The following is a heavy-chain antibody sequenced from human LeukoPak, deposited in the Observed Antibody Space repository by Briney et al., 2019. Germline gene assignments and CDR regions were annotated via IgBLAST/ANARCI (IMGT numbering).Heavy chain of an antibody. V-gene: IGHV3-13*01. Sequence: GGSLRLSCAASGFTFSSYDMHWVRPVTGKGLEWVSGIGTAGDTYYPGSVKGRFTISRENAKNSLLLQMNSLRAEDTAVYYCARGVEILTGYYGPYFDYWGQGILVIVSS. CDR3: ARGVEILTGYYGPYFDY. CDR2: IGTAGDT. CDR1: GFTFSSYD. D-gene: IGHD3-9*01. J-gene: IGHJ4*02.